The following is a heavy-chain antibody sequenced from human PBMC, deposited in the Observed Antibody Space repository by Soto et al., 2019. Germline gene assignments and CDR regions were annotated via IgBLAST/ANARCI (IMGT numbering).Heavy chain of an antibody. V-gene: IGHV3-7*01. CDR1: GFTFSSYW. J-gene: IGHJ4*02. CDR3: ARDLGTRTFDY. D-gene: IGHD2-2*01. CDR2: IKQDVSEK. Sequence: GGSLRLSCAASGFTFSSYWMSCVRQAPGKGLEWVANIKQDVSEKYYVDSVKGRFTISRDNAKNSLYLQMNSLRAEDTAVYYCARDLGTRTFDYWGQGTLVTVSS.